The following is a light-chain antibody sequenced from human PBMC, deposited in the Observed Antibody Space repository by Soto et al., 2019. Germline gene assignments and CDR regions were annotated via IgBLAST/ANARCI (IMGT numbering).Light chain of an antibody. J-gene: IGKJ5*01. CDR1: QSLANSF. Sequence: EIVMTQAPGTLCLAPCERATLSCMASQSLANSFIAWYQQKPGQAPRLLIYDTSSRASGIPDRFSGSGSGTDFTLTISRLETEDFAVFYCQQYGTSEIIFGQGTRLENK. CDR2: DTS. CDR3: QQYGTSEII. V-gene: IGKV3-20*01.